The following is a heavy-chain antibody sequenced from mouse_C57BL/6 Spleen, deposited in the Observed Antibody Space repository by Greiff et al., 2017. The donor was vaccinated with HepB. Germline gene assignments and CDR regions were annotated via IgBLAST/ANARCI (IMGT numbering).Heavy chain of an antibody. D-gene: IGHD2-4*01. CDR2: ISSGGDYI. J-gene: IGHJ1*03. CDR3: TRGGDYEYDWYFDV. V-gene: IGHV5-9-1*02. CDR1: GFTFSSYA. Sequence: EVMLVESGEGLVKPGGSLKLSCAASGFTFSSYAMSWVRQTPEKRLEWVAYISSGGDYIYYADTVKGRFTISRDNARNTLYLQMSSLKSEDTAMYYCTRGGDYEYDWYFDVWGTGTTVTVSS.